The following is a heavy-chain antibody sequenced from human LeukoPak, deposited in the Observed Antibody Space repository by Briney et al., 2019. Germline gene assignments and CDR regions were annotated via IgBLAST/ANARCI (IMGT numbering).Heavy chain of an antibody. CDR2: ISGSGGST. Sequence: GGSLRLSCAASGFTFSSYAMSWVRQAPGKGLERVSAISGSGGSTYYADSVKGRFTISRDNSKNTLYLQMNSLRAEDTAVYYCAKGRPHYYDSSGYYYFDYWGQGTLVTVSS. V-gene: IGHV3-23*01. CDR1: GFTFSSYA. D-gene: IGHD3-22*01. J-gene: IGHJ4*02. CDR3: AKGRPHYYDSSGYYYFDY.